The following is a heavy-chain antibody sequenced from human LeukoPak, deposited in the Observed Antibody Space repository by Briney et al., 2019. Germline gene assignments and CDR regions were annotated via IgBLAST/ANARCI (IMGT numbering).Heavy chain of an antibody. CDR2: MYTSGST. CDR1: GGSISSYY. V-gene: IGHV4-4*08. Sequence: PSETLSLTCAVYGGSISSYYWSWIRQPPGKGLEWIGRMYTSGSTNYNPSLKSRVTISVDTSKNQFSLKLSSVSAAGTAVYYCARGAYYFGYWGQGTLVTVSS. CDR3: ARGAYYFGY. J-gene: IGHJ4*02.